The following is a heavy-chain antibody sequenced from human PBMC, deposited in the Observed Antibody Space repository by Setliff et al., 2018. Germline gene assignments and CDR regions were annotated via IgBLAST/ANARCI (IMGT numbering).Heavy chain of an antibody. CDR1: GYSISSGYI. CDR3: ARDLGHGGDSDY. Sequence: LSLTCTVSGYSISSGYIWGWIRQPPGKGLEWVGNIGHTGRINYNPSLKSRLTISRDTSKNQVSLKLNSVTATDTAVYYCARDLGHGGDSDYWGQGILVTVSS. CDR2: IGHTGRI. V-gene: IGHV4-38-2*02. D-gene: IGHD2-21*02. J-gene: IGHJ4*02.